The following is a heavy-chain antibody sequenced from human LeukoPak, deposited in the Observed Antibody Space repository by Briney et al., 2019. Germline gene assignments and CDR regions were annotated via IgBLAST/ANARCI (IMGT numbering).Heavy chain of an antibody. J-gene: IGHJ4*02. CDR3: ARESDSSGKDPFDY. Sequence: ASVKVSCKASGYTFTGYYMHWVRQAPGQGLEWMGWINPNSGGTNYAQKFQGRVTMTRDTSISTAYMELRSLRSDDTAVYYCARESDSSGKDPFDYWGQGTLVTVSS. V-gene: IGHV1-2*02. CDR2: INPNSGGT. CDR1: GYTFTGYY. D-gene: IGHD6-19*01.